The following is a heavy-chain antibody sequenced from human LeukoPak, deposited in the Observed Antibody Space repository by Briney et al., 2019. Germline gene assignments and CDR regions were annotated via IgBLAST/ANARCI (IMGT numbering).Heavy chain of an antibody. J-gene: IGHJ3*02. Sequence: GGSLRLSCAASGFTLDDYAMHWVRQAPGKGLEWVSGISWNSGSIGYADSVKGRFTISRSNAKNSLYLQMNSLRAEDMALYYCAKAGYSSGRDADAFDIWGQGTMVTVSS. CDR2: ISWNSGSI. CDR1: GFTLDDYA. CDR3: AKAGYSSGRDADAFDI. V-gene: IGHV3-9*03. D-gene: IGHD6-19*01.